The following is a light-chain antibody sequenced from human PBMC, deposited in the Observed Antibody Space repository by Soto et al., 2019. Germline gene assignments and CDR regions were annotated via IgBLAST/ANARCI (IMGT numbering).Light chain of an antibody. V-gene: IGLV1-51*01. CDR3: GSWDSSLSAYV. J-gene: IGLJ1*01. Sequence: QSALTQPPSVSAAPGQKGTISCSGSSSNIGGNTVSWYQQLPGTAPKLLIYDDDKRPSGIPDRFSGSKSGTSATLGITGFQTGDEADYYCGSWDSSLSAYVFATGTKV. CDR1: SSNIGGNT. CDR2: DDD.